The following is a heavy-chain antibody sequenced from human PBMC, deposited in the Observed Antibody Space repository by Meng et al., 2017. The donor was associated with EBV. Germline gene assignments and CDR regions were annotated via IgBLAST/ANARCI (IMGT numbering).Heavy chain of an antibody. CDR3: ARGTPGRSYSDY. Sequence: QVNLVQSGARVKRPGASVKVSCKASGNTFTSHWMHGVRQAPGQGLEWMGIINPSDGYTMYEQKFQGRVTVTADRPTATAYMVLRNLRSDDTAVYYCARGTPGRSYSDYWGPGTLVTVSS. J-gene: IGHJ4*02. CDR2: INPSDGYT. CDR1: GNTFTSHW. V-gene: IGHV1-46*01. D-gene: IGHD3-10*01.